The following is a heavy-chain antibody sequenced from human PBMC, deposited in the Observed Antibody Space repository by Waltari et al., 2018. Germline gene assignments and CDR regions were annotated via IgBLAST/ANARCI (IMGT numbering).Heavy chain of an antibody. J-gene: IGHJ4*02. V-gene: IGHV3-21*01. D-gene: IGHD6-6*01. Sequence: EVQLVESGGGLVKPGGSLRLSCAASGFTFSSHRLNWFLQAPGKGLEWVSSISSSSSYIYYADSVKGRFTISRDNAKNSLYLQMNSLRAEDTAVYYCAREEFGSSEDFDYWGQGTLVTVSS. CDR2: ISSSSSYI. CDR1: GFTFSSHR. CDR3: AREEFGSSEDFDY.